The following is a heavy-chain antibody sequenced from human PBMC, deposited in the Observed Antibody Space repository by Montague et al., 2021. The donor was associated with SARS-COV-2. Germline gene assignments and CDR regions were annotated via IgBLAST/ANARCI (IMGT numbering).Heavy chain of an antibody. D-gene: IGHD6-13*01. J-gene: IGHJ4*02. Sequence: SLRLSCAASGFTFSSYSMNWVRQAPGKGLEWVSSISSSSSYIYYADSVKGRFTISRDNAKNSLYLQMNSLRAEDTAVYYCARDPSWYSSSFGYWGQGTLVTVSS. CDR2: ISSSSSYI. CDR1: GFTFSSYS. CDR3: ARDPSWYSSSFGY. V-gene: IGHV3-21*01.